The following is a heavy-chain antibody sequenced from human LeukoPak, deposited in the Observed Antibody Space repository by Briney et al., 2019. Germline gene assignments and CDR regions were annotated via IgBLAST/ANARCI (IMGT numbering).Heavy chain of an antibody. J-gene: IGHJ4*02. CDR2: IIPIFGTA. CDR3: ANRPSSGYSSSWYAGY. D-gene: IGHD6-13*01. Sequence: SVKVSCKASGGTFSSYAISWVRQAPGQGLEWMGGIIPIFGTANYAQKFQGRVTITADESTSTAYMELSSLRSEDTAVYYCANRPSSGYSSSWYAGYWGQGTLVTVSS. V-gene: IGHV1-69*13. CDR1: GGTFSSYA.